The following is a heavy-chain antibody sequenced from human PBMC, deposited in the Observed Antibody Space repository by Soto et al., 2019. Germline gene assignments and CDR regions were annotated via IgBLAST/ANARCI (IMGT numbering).Heavy chain of an antibody. D-gene: IGHD3-22*01. J-gene: IGHJ4*02. Sequence: GGSLRLSCAASGFTFSSYGMHWVRQAPGKGLEWVAVISYDGSNKYYADSVKGRFTISRDNSKNTLYLQMNSLRAEDTAVYYCAKYKQYYYDSSSLDYWAQGSLVTVSS. CDR3: AKYKQYYYDSSSLDY. CDR2: ISYDGSNK. CDR1: GFTFSSYG. V-gene: IGHV3-30*18.